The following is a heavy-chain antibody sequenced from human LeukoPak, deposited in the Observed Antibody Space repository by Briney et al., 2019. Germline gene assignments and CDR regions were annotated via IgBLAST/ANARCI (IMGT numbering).Heavy chain of an antibody. Sequence: SETLSLICTVSGGSISSYYWSWIRQPPGKGLEWIGYIYYSGSTNYNPSLKSRVTISVDTSKNQFSLKLSSVTAADTAVYYCARFLVSYCGGDCYSEEPNDAFDIWGQGTMVTVSS. CDR1: GGSISSYY. V-gene: IGHV4-59*01. CDR3: ARFLVSYCGGDCYSEEPNDAFDI. D-gene: IGHD2-21*02. CDR2: IYYSGST. J-gene: IGHJ3*02.